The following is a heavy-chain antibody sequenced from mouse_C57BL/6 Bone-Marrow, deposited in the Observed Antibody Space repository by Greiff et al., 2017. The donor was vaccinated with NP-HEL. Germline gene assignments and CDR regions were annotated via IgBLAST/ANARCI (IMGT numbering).Heavy chain of an antibody. CDR3: AKYLTGTGGYYFDY. V-gene: IGHV1-59*01. J-gene: IGHJ2*01. CDR2: IDPSDSYT. CDR1: GYTFTSYW. Sequence: QVQLQQPGAELVRPGTSVKLSCKASGYTFTSYWMHWVKQRPGQGLEWIGVIDPSDSYTNYNQKFKGKATLTVDTSSSTAYMQLSSLTSEDSAVYYCAKYLTGTGGYYFDYWGQGTTLTVSS. D-gene: IGHD4-1*01.